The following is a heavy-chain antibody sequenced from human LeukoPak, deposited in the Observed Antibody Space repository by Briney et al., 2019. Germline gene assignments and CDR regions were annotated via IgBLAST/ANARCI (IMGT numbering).Heavy chain of an antibody. D-gene: IGHD6-6*01. J-gene: IGHJ4*02. CDR1: GFTFTDYW. CDR2: ICRDVSDT. CDR3: ARGDASMATGFNY. V-gene: IGHV5-51*01. Sequence: GESLKISCQTSGFTFTDYWIGWVRQMPGKGLEWMRIICRDVSDTKSIPAFRGQVTMSADKSINTAYLQWGSLKAADTAMYFCARGDASMATGFNYWGQGTLVTVSS.